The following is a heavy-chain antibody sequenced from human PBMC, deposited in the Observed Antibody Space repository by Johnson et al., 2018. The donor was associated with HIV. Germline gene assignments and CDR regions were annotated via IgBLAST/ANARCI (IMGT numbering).Heavy chain of an antibody. Sequence: VQLVESGGGVVRPGGSLRLSCAASGFTFDDYGMSWVRQAPGKGLEWVSGINWNGGSTGYAASVKGRFTISRDNATHSLYLQRNSLRAEDTALDYCARAHSSSWFDAFDIWGQGTMVTVSS. V-gene: IGHV3-20*04. J-gene: IGHJ3*02. CDR3: ARAHSSSWFDAFDI. D-gene: IGHD6-13*01. CDR2: INWNGGST. CDR1: GFTFDDYG.